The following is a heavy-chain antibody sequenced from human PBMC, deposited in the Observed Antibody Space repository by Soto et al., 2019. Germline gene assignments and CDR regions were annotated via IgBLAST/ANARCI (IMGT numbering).Heavy chain of an antibody. J-gene: IGHJ6*02. V-gene: IGHV4-39*01. Sequence: SETLSLTCTVSGGPISSSSYYWGWIRQPPGKGLEWIGSIYYSGSTYYNPSLKSRVTISVDTSKNQFSLKLSSVTAADTAVYYCARRIYDFWSGSYYGMDVWGQGTTVTVSS. CDR3: ARRIYDFWSGSYYGMDV. D-gene: IGHD3-3*01. CDR1: GGPISSSSYY. CDR2: IYYSGST.